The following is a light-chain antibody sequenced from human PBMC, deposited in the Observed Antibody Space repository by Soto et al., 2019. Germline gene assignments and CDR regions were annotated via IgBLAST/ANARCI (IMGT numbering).Light chain of an antibody. CDR3: QQYNSYSRT. V-gene: IGKV1-17*01. Sequence: DIQMTQSPSSLSASVGDRVTITCRASQGIRNDLGWFQQKPGEAPKRLIYAASSLESGVPSRFSGSGSETEFTLTISSLQPDDFATYYCQQYNSYSRTFGQGTKVDIK. J-gene: IGKJ1*01. CDR1: QGIRND. CDR2: AAS.